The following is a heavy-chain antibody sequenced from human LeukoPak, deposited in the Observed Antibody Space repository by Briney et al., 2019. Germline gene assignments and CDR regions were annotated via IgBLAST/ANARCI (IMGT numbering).Heavy chain of an antibody. D-gene: IGHD3-10*01. CDR3: ARAGWIITSGIDY. CDR2: IYHTGST. CDR1: VYSLSRGYY. V-gene: IGHV4-38-2*01. Sequence: SETLSLTCGVSVYSLSRGYYWAWIRQPPGKGLEWIGTIYHTGSTYYTPSLGSRVTISVDTSKNDFSLNLNSVTAADTAVYYCARAGWIITSGIDYWGKGALVTVSS. J-gene: IGHJ4*02.